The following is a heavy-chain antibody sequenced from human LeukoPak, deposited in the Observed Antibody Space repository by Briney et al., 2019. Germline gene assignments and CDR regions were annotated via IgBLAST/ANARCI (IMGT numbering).Heavy chain of an antibody. J-gene: IGHJ4*02. CDR3: AKLDYDSTRVYY. CDR1: GFTFSSYA. V-gene: IGHV3-23*01. CDR2: ISGRGGST. Sequence: GGSLRLSCASSGFTFSSYAKSWVRQAQGKGLEWVSAISGRGGSTYYADSVKGRFTISRDNSKNTLYLQMNSLRAEDTAVYYCAKLDYDSTRVYYWGQGTLVTVSS. D-gene: IGHD3-22*01.